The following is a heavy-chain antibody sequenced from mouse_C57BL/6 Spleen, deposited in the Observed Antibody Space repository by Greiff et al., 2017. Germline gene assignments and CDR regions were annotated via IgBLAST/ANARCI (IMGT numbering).Heavy chain of an antibody. D-gene: IGHD1-3*01. Sequence: VQLQQSGAELVRPGTSVKVSCKASGYAFTNYLIEWVKQRPGQGLEWIGVINPGSGGTNYNEKFKGKATLTADKSSSTAYMQLSSLTSEDSAVYSCARSGGKGGMDYWGQGTSVTVSS. V-gene: IGHV1-54*01. CDR3: ARSGGKGGMDY. CDR1: GYAFTNYL. J-gene: IGHJ4*01. CDR2: INPGSGGT.